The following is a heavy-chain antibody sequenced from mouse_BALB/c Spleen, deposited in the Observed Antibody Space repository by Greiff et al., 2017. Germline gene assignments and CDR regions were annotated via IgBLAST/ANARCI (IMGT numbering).Heavy chain of an antibody. Sequence: VQLQQSGAELVKPGASVKLSCKASGYTFTSYYMYWVKQRPGQGLEWIGEINPSNGGTNFNEKFKSKATLTVDKSSSTAYMQLSSLTSEDSAVYYCTRGGPYYYGSSFDYWGQGTTLTVSS. CDR1: GYTFTSYY. CDR2: INPSNGGT. V-gene: IGHV1S81*02. CDR3: TRGGPYYYGSSFDY. D-gene: IGHD1-1*01. J-gene: IGHJ2*01.